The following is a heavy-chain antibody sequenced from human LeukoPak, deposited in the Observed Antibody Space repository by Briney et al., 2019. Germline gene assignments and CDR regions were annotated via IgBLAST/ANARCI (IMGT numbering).Heavy chain of an antibody. V-gene: IGHV3-21*01. Sequence: GGSLRLSCAASGFTFSSYSMNWVRQAPGKGLEWVSSISSSSSYIYYADSVKGRFTISRDNAKNSLYLQMNSLRAEDTAVYYCATPFQDGYNWNYWGQGTLVTVSS. CDR3: ATPFQDGYNWNY. D-gene: IGHD5-24*01. CDR1: GFTFSSYS. CDR2: ISSSSSYI. J-gene: IGHJ4*02.